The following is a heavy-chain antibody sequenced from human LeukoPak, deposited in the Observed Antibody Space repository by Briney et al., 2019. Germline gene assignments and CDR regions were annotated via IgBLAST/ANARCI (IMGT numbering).Heavy chain of an antibody. D-gene: IGHD6-19*01. CDR2: IRYDGSNK. CDR1: GSTFSSYG. Sequence: PGGPLRLSCAASGSTFSSYGMHWVRQAPGKGLEWVAFIRYDGSNKYYADSVKARFTISRDNSKNTLYLQMNSLRAEDTAVYYCAKVMGSGWYGGAFDIWGQGTMVTVSS. V-gene: IGHV3-30*02. CDR3: AKVMGSGWYGGAFDI. J-gene: IGHJ3*02.